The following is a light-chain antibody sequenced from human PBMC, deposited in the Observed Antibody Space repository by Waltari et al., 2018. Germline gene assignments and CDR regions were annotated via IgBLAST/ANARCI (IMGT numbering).Light chain of an antibody. CDR1: QSVSNNF. CDR2: GST. J-gene: IGKJ4*01. V-gene: IGKV3-20*01. CDR3: QQCGDSPWLT. Sequence: EIVLTQSPSTLSLSSGERATLSCRASQSVSNNFVAWYQQKRGQAPRLLIFGSTSRASGIPDRFSGSGSGTDFTLTISRVDPEDFGLYYCQQCGDSPWLTFGGGTKVEIK.